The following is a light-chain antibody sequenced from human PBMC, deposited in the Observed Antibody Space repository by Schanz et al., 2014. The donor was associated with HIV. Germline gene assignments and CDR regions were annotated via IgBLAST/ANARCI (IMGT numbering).Light chain of an antibody. CDR2: EVN. CDR3: SSYSYSSSLV. CDR1: SSDVGGYNY. V-gene: IGLV2-8*01. J-gene: IGLJ1*01. Sequence: QSALTQPPSASGSPGQSVTISCTGTSSDVGGYNYVSWYQQHPGKAPKLMIYEVNKRPSGVPDRFSGAKSGNTASLTISGLQAEDEADYYCSSYSYSSSLVFGAGTKVTVL.